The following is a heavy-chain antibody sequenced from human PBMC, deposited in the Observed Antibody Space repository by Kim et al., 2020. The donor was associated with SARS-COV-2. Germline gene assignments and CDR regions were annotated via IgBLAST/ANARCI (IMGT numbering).Heavy chain of an antibody. CDR2: IRSKANSYAT. J-gene: IGHJ5*02. Sequence: GGSLRLSCAASGFTFSGSAMHWVRQASGKGLEWVGRIRSKANSYATAYAASVKGRFTISRDDSKNPAYLQMNSLKTEDTAVYYCTRQPPAAGTWGQGTLVTVSS. D-gene: IGHD6-13*01. CDR1: GFTFSGSA. CDR3: TRQPPAAGT. V-gene: IGHV3-73*01.